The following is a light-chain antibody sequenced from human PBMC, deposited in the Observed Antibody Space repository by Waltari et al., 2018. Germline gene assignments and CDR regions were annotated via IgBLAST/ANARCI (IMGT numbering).Light chain of an antibody. J-gene: IGLJ1*01. CDR2: NNN. CDR3: AAWDDSLNGYV. CDR1: SSNLGSNS. Sequence: QSVLTQPPSASGTPGQRVTISCSGSSSNLGSNSVNWYQQLPGTAPKLLIYNNNQRPSGVPDRFSGSKSGASASRAISGLQSEDEADYYCAAWDDSLNGYVFGTGTKVTVL. V-gene: IGLV1-44*01.